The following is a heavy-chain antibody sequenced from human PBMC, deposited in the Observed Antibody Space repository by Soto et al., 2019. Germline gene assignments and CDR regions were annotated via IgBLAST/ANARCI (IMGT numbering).Heavy chain of an antibody. CDR2: INPSGST. CDR1: GGSFSGYY. Sequence: QVQLQQWGAGLLKPSETLSLTCAVYGGSFSGYYWTWIRPPPGKGLEWIGEINPSGSTNYNRSLKSRVTVSVDTSKNQFSVKLSSVTAAAPAGYYWARVFHGYSGYDGYSAEYYYYGMDVWGQGTTVTVSS. V-gene: IGHV4-34*01. J-gene: IGHJ6*02. D-gene: IGHD5-12*01. CDR3: ARVFHGYSGYDGYSAEYYYYGMDV.